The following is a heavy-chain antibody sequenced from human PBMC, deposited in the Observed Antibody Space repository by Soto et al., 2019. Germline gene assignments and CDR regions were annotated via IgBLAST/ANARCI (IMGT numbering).Heavy chain of an antibody. CDR1: GFTFRSFT. CDR2: ISSNSAYI. CDR3: TRDASRDSSARGWFDP. J-gene: IGHJ5*02. Sequence: EVQLVESGGGLVKPGGSLRLSCAASGFTFRSFTMNWVRQAPGKGLEWVSTISSNSAYIYYTDALRGLFTISRDNAKNSLHLQMNSLRAEDTAVYYCTRDASRDSSARGWFDPWGPGTLVTVSS. V-gene: IGHV3-21*02. D-gene: IGHD6-13*01.